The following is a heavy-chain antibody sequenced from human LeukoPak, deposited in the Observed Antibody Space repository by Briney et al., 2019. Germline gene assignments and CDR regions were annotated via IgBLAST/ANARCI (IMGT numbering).Heavy chain of an antibody. J-gene: IGHJ3*02. CDR3: ARDPTNAFDI. Sequence: SETLSLTCTVSGGSISSSSYYWGWIRQPPGKGLEWIGSIYHSGSTYYNPSLKSRVTISVDTSKNQFSLKLSSVTAADTAVYYCARDPTNAFDIWGQGTMVTVSS. V-gene: IGHV4-39*07. CDR2: IYHSGST. D-gene: IGHD4-11*01. CDR1: GGSISSSSYY.